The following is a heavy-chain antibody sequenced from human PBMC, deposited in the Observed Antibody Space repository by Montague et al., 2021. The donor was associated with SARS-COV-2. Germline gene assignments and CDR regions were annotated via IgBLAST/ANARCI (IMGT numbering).Heavy chain of an antibody. Sequence: SETLSLTCAVYGGSFSGYYWSWIRQPPGKGLEWIGEINHSGSTNYNPSLKSRVTISVDTSKNQFSLKLSSVTAADTAVYYCARDTRDGVLLWFGGDRFDPWGQGTLVTVSS. CDR3: ARDTRDGVLLWFGGDRFDP. CDR2: INHSGST. J-gene: IGHJ5*02. CDR1: GGSFSGYY. V-gene: IGHV4-34*01. D-gene: IGHD3-10*01.